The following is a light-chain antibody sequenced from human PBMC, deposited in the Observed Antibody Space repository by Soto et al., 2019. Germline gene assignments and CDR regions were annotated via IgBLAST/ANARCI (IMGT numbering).Light chain of an antibody. CDR3: CSYAGSPIYV. CDR2: EGS. Sequence: QSVLTQPASVSGSPGQSITISWAGTSSDVGSYNLVSWYQQHPGKAPKLMIYEGSKRPSGVSNRFSGSKSGNTASLTISGLQAEDEADYYCCSYAGSPIYVLGTGTKVTV. CDR1: SSDVGSYNL. V-gene: IGLV2-23*01. J-gene: IGLJ1*01.